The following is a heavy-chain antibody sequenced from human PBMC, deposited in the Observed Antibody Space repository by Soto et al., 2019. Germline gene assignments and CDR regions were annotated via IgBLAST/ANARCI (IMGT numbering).Heavy chain of an antibody. CDR1: GYTFTNYG. V-gene: IGHV1-18*01. Sequence: GASVKVSCKASGYTFTNYGFSWVRQAPGQGLEWMGWISAYNGDTNYAQKLQGRVTVTRDTSTSTAYMELRSLRSDDTAVYYCARGDGYNVLDFWGQGTLVTVSS. D-gene: IGHD5-12*01. CDR2: ISAYNGDT. CDR3: ARGDGYNVLDF. J-gene: IGHJ4*02.